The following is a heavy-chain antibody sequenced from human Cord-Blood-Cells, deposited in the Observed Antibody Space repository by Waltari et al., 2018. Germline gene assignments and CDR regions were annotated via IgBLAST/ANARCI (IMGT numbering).Heavy chain of an antibody. D-gene: IGHD2-2*01. J-gene: IGHJ6*02. CDR3: ARGVPAARYYYYYGMDV. CDR2: IYYSGST. CDR1: GGSISSYY. Sequence: QVQLQESGPGLVKPSETLSITCTVSGGSISSYYWSWIRQPPGKGLEWHGYIYYSGSTNYNPSLKSRVTIAVDTSKNQFSLKLSSVTAADTAVYYCARGVPAARYYYYYGMDVWGQGTTVTVSS. V-gene: IGHV4-59*01.